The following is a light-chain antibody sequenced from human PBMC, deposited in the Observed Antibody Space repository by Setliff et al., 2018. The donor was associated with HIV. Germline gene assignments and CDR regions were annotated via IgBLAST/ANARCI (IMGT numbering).Light chain of an antibody. CDR3: SSYTSFTTLV. V-gene: IGLV2-14*01. CDR2: EVS. Sequence: QSVLTQPASVSGSPRQPITISCTGTSSDVGGYNYVSWYQHYPGKAPKLMIYEVSKRPSGVSNRFSGSKSGNTASLTISGLQTEDEADYYCSSYTSFTTLVFGTGTKVTVL. CDR1: SSDVGGYNY. J-gene: IGLJ1*01.